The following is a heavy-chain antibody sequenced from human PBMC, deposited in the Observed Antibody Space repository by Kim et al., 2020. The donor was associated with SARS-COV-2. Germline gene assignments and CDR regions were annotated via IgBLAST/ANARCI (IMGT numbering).Heavy chain of an antibody. J-gene: IGHJ4*02. CDR2: IYYSGST. CDR1: GGSISSYY. V-gene: IGHV4-59*01. Sequence: SETLSLTCTVSGGSISSYYWSWIRQPPGKGLEWIGYIYYSGSTNYNPSLKRRVTISVDTSKNQFSLKLSSVTAADTAVYYCAQVVGAAAGTRYFDYWGQGTLVTVSS. D-gene: IGHD6-13*01. CDR3: AQVVGAAAGTRYFDY.